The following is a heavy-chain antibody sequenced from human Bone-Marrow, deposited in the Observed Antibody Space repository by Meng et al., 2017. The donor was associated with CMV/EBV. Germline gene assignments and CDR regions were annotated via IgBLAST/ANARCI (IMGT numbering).Heavy chain of an antibody. D-gene: IGHD3-3*01. Sequence: ETLSLTCAASGFTFSSYWMSWVRQAPGKGLEWVANIKQDGSEKYYVDSVKGRFTISRDNAKNSLYLQMNSLRAEDTAVYYCARDRGSWSGYQTYYYYYGMDVWGQGTTVTVSS. J-gene: IGHJ6*02. CDR3: ARDRGSWSGYQTYYYYYGMDV. CDR2: IKQDGSEK. CDR1: GFTFSSYW. V-gene: IGHV3-7*01.